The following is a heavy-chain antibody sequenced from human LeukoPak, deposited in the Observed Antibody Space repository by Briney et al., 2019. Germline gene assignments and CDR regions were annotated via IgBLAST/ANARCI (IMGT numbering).Heavy chain of an antibody. V-gene: IGHV3-30*02. CDR3: ADGVFYYDFWSGYYTGMGPFDY. Sequence: GGSLRLSCAASGFTFSSYGMHWVRQAPGKGLEWVAFIRSDGSNKYYADSVKGRFTISRDNSKNTLYLQMNSLRAEDTAVYYCADGVFYYDFWSGYYTGMGPFDYWGQGTLVTVSS. CDR1: GFTFSSYG. CDR2: IRSDGSNK. J-gene: IGHJ4*02. D-gene: IGHD3-3*01.